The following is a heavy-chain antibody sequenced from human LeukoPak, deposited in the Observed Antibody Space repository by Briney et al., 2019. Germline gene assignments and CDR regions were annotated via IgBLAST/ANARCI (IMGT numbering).Heavy chain of an antibody. J-gene: IGHJ3*02. Sequence: GGSLRLSCAASGFTFSSCAMSWVRQAPGKGLEWVSAISGSGGSTYYAGSVKGRFTISRDNSKNTLFLQMNSLRAEDTAVYYCSRHDSSIVGGNDAFDIWGQGTMVTVSS. CDR3: SRHDSSIVGGNDAFDI. CDR2: ISGSGGST. D-gene: IGHD1-26*01. CDR1: GFTFSSCA. V-gene: IGHV3-23*01.